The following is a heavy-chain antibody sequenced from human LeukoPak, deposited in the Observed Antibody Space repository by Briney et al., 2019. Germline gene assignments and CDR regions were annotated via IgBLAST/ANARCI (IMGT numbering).Heavy chain of an antibody. J-gene: IGHJ4*02. Sequence: GGSLRLSCAASGFTFSNAWMTWVRQAPGKGLECLARIKSKIHGAATDYAAPVRGRFTISRDDSSNTVYLQMNSLKTEDTAVYFCTSSPLPGIDYWGQGALVTVSS. CDR2: IKSKIHGAAT. D-gene: IGHD3-10*01. V-gene: IGHV3-15*01. CDR3: TSSPLPGIDY. CDR1: GFTFSNAW.